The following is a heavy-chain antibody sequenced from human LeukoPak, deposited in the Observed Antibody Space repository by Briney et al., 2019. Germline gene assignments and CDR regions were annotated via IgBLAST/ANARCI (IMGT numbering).Heavy chain of an antibody. J-gene: IGHJ4*02. V-gene: IGHV4-39*01. CDR3: ARQPRGITVSSARGYYFDY. D-gene: IGHD1-14*01. CDR2: IYYSGST. CDR1: GGSISSSSYS. Sequence: RPSETLSLTCTVSGGSISSSSYSWGWIRQPPGKGLEWIGSIYYSGSTYYNPSLKSRVTISVDTSKNQFSLKLSSVTAADTAVYYCARQPRGITVSSARGYYFDYWGQGTLVTVSS.